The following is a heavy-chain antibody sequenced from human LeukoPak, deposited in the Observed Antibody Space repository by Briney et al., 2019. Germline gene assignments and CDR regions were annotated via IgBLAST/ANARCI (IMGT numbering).Heavy chain of an antibody. CDR1: GFTVSSNS. CDR3: ARDSHEWLLLGDDAFDI. Sequence: GGSLRLSCAASGFTVSSNSMSWVRQAPGKGLEWVSVVYSGGRTYYADSVKGRFSISRDNSKNTLYLQMNSLRAEDTAVYYCARDSHEWLLLGDDAFDIWGQGTMVTVSS. V-gene: IGHV3-53*05. CDR2: VYSGGRT. J-gene: IGHJ3*02. D-gene: IGHD3-22*01.